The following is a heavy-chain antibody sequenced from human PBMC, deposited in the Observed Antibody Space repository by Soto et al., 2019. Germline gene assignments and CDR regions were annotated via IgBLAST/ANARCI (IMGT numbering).Heavy chain of an antibody. V-gene: IGHV3-30-3*01. CDR1: GFTFSSYA. CDR3: AREGHCGGDCYSAFDI. Sequence: HPGGSLRLSCAASGFTFSSYAMHWVRQAPGKGLEWVAVISYDGSNKYYADSVKGRFTISRDNSKNTLYLQMNSLRAEDTAVYYCAREGHCGGDCYSAFDIWGQGTMVTLSS. J-gene: IGHJ3*02. CDR2: ISYDGSNK. D-gene: IGHD2-21*02.